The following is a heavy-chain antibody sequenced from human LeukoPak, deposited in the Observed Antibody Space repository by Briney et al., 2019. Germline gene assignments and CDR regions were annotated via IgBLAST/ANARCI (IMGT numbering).Heavy chain of an antibody. J-gene: IGHJ5*02. CDR1: GGTFSSYA. V-gene: IGHV1-69*04. CDR2: IIPILGIA. D-gene: IGHD4-17*01. CDR3: ARGFPQPPPYGDYSWFDP. Sequence: ASVKVSCKASGGTFSSYAISWVRQAPGQGLEWMGRIIPILGIANYAQKFQGRVTITADKSTSTAYMELSSLRSGDTAVYYCARGFPQPPPYGDYSWFDPWGQGTLVTVSS.